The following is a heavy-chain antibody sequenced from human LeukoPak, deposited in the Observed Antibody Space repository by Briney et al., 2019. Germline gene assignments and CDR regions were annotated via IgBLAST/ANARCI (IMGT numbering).Heavy chain of an antibody. D-gene: IGHD2-15*01. CDR1: GFTFSSYA. CDR2: ISYDGGNK. CDR3: AVEGMVVAATFDY. Sequence: GGSLRLSCAASGFTFSSYAMHWVRQAPGKGLEWVAVISYDGGNKYYVDSVKGRFTISRDNSKNTLYLQMNSLRAEDTAVYYCAVEGMVVAATFDYWGQGTLVTVSS. J-gene: IGHJ4*02. V-gene: IGHV3-30*01.